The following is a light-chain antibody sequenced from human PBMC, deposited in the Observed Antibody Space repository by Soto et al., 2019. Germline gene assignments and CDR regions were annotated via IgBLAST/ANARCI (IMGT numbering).Light chain of an antibody. CDR3: QKFDTYQLT. Sequence: AIQLTQSPSSLSASVGDRVTITCRASQGIGSSTFAWYQQKAGKAPTLLIYDVSNLQRGVPTRFSGSGSGTDFSLTISSLQPEDVATYYCQKFDTYQLTFGQGTRLDIK. CDR1: QGIGSST. V-gene: IGKV1-13*02. CDR2: DVS. J-gene: IGKJ5*01.